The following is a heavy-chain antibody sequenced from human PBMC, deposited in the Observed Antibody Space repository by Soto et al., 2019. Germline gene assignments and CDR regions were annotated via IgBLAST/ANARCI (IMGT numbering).Heavy chain of an antibody. Sequence: GGSLRLSCAASGFPFSSYGMHLVRQSPGKGLEWVAFIWYDGSNKYYADSVKGRFTISRDNSKNTLYLQMNSLRAEDTAVYYCARDNRPLVVVAPIDRWFDPWCQGTLVTVSS. D-gene: IGHD2-15*01. CDR3: ARDNRPLVVVAPIDRWFDP. CDR2: IWYDGSNK. J-gene: IGHJ5*02. V-gene: IGHV3-33*01. CDR1: GFPFSSYG.